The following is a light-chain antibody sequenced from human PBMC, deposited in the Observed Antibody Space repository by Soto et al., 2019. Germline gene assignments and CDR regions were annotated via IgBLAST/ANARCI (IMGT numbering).Light chain of an antibody. J-gene: IGKJ5*01. V-gene: IGKV3-15*01. CDR3: QHYNSWPRIA. CDR1: QSASYN. Sequence: EIVMTQSPVTLSVSPGERATLFCRASQSASYNLAWYQHKPGQAPRLLIHGASTRSTGIPARFRGSGSGTDGTLTITSLESDDFAVYYCQHYNSWPRIAFGQGTRLEIK. CDR2: GAS.